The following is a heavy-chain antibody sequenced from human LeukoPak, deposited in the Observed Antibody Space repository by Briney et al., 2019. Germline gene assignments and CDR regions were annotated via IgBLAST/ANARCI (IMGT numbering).Heavy chain of an antibody. CDR3: TRALLWFGELSYYYYYGMDV. CDR1: GFTFGDYA. Sequence: PGRSLRLSCTASGFTFGDYAMSWVRQAPGKGLEWVGFIRSKAYGGTTEYAASVKGRFTISRDDSKSIAYLQMNSLKTEDTAVYYCTRALLWFGELSYYYYYGMDVWGQGTTVTVSS. V-gene: IGHV3-49*04. CDR2: IRSKAYGGTT. D-gene: IGHD3-10*01. J-gene: IGHJ6*02.